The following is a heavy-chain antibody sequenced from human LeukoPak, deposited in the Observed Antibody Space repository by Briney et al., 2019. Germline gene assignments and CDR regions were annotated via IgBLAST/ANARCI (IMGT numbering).Heavy chain of an antibody. CDR1: GFTFSNYN. V-gene: IGHV3-21*01. D-gene: IGHD7-27*01. CDR3: ARSELGYYYYYMDV. Sequence: PGGSLRLSCAGSGFTFSNYNMNWVRQAPGKGLEWVSSISSSSSYIYYADSVKGRFTISRDNAKNSLYLQMNSLRAEDTGVYYCARSELGYYYYYMDVWGKGTTVTVSS. CDR2: ISSSSSYI. J-gene: IGHJ6*03.